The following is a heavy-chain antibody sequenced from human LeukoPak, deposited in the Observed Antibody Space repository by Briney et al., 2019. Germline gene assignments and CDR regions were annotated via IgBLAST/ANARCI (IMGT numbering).Heavy chain of an antibody. CDR2: IYYSGST. D-gene: IGHD1-14*01. Sequence: SETLSLTCTVSGGSISSYYWSWIRQPPGKGLEWIGYIYYSGSTNYNPSLKSRVTISVDTSKNQFSLKLSSVTAADTAVYYCARALRGTLIGYWGQGTLVTVSS. CDR1: GGSISSYY. CDR3: ARALRGTLIGY. J-gene: IGHJ4*02. V-gene: IGHV4-59*01.